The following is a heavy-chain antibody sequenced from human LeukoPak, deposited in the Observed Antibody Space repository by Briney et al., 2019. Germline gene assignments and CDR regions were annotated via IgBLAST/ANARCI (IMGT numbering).Heavy chain of an antibody. Sequence: ASVKVSCKASGGTFSSYAISWVRQAPGQGLEWMGGIIPIFGTANYAQKFQGRVTITADKSTSTAYMELSSLRSEDTAVYYCARDGRGGGPIAVAGTVAFDIWGQGTMVTVSS. CDR3: ARDGRGGGPIAVAGTVAFDI. V-gene: IGHV1-69*06. J-gene: IGHJ3*02. CDR1: GGTFSSYA. D-gene: IGHD6-19*01. CDR2: IIPIFGTA.